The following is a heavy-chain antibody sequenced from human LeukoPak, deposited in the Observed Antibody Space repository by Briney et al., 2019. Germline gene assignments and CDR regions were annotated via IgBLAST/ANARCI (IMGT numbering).Heavy chain of an antibody. Sequence: SETLSLTCAVYGGSFSGYYWSWIRQPPGKGPEWIGEINHSGSTNYNPSLKSRVTISVDTSKNQFSLKLSSVTAADTAVYYCARQRLVGGYAFDIWGQGTKVTVSS. D-gene: IGHD1-26*01. CDR3: ARQRLVGGYAFDI. J-gene: IGHJ3*02. CDR2: INHSGST. CDR1: GGSFSGYY. V-gene: IGHV4-34*01.